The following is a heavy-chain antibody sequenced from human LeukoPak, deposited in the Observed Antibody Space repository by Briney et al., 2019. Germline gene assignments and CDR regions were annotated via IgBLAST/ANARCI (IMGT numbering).Heavy chain of an antibody. V-gene: IGHV1-2*02. CDR2: INPNSGGT. CDR3: ARDGVGGVYGDYGYFDL. J-gene: IGHJ2*01. D-gene: IGHD4-17*01. CDR1: GYTFTGYP. Sequence: ASVKVSCKASGYTFTGYPLHWVRQAPGQGLEWMGWINPNSGGTNYAQKFQGRVTMTRDTSISTAYMELSRLRSDDTAVYYCARDGVGGVYGDYGYFDLWGRGTLVTVSS.